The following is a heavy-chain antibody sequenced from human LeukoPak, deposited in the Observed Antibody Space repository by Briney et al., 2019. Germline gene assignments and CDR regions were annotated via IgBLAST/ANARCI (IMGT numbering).Heavy chain of an antibody. V-gene: IGHV4-59*08. CDR1: GGSISSYY. J-gene: IGHJ5*02. Sequence: SETLFLTCTVSGGSISSYYWSWIRQPPGKGLEWIGYIYYSGSTNYNPSLKSRVFMSVDTSTNQFSLWLSSVTAADTAVYYCASTPKPDSSGWNNWCDPWGQGTLVTVSS. D-gene: IGHD6-19*01. CDR3: ASTPKPDSSGWNNWCDP. CDR2: IYYSGST.